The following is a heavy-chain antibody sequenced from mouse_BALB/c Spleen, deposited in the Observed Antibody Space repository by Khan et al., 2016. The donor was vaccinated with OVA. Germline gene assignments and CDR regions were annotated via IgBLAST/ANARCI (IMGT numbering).Heavy chain of an antibody. J-gene: IGHJ3*01. CDR3: GRDGAYHRNDGWFAY. CDR2: INPSNGYT. CDR1: GYTFTSYT. V-gene: IGHV1-4*01. D-gene: IGHD2-14*01. Sequence: QVQLQQSGAELARPGASVKMSCKASGYTFTSYTIHWIKLRPGQGLEWIGFINPSNGYTNYNQKFKDKATLTADKSSTPVYMQLSSLTSDDSAVYNGGRDGAYHRNDGWFAYWGQGTLVTVSA.